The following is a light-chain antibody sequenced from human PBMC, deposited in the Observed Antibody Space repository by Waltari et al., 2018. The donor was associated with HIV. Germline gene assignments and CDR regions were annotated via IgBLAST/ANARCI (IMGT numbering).Light chain of an antibody. V-gene: IGLV1-40*01. CDR1: RSPNFGTTYA. J-gene: IGLJ2*01. Sequence: QSALTQPPSVSEAPGQRVTISCTGLRSPNFGTTYAVHWYQPLPGRGPGPIISTNTNRPSGVPDRFSASKSGTSASRAIIGLQAEDEADYYCQSFDRLTALPIFGGGTRLTV. CDR2: TNT. CDR3: QSFDRLTALPI.